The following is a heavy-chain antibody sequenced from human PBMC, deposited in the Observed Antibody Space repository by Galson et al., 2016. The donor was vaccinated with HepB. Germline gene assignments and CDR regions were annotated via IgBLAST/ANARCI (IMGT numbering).Heavy chain of an antibody. CDR1: GFTFDYYT. CDR2: ISRSSDTI. V-gene: IGHV3-48*02. Sequence: SLRLSCAASGFTFDYYTMNWVRQAPGRGLEWVSYISRSSDTIHYADSVKDRFTDYRDNGQNSLFLQMNGLRDDDTGVYYWARATAGAAARFDSWGQGTLVTVSS. J-gene: IGHJ4*02. CDR3: ARATAGAAARFDS. D-gene: IGHD6-25*01.